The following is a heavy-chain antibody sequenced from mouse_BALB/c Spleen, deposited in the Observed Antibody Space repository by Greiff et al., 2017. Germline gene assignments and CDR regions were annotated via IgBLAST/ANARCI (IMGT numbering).Heavy chain of an antibody. CDR2: INPSSGYT. J-gene: IGHJ2*01. CDR1: GYTFTSYT. Sequence: VQLQESGAELARPGASVKMSCKASGYTFTSYTMHWVKQRPGQGLEWIGYINPSSGYTNYNQKFKDKATLTADKSSSTAYMQLSSLTSEDSAVYYCALSFITTARFDYWGQGTTLTVSS. D-gene: IGHD1-2*01. CDR3: ALSFITTARFDY. V-gene: IGHV1-4*01.